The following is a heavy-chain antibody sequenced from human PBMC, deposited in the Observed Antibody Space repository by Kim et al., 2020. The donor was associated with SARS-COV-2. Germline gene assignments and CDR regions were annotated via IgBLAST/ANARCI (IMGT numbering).Heavy chain of an antibody. D-gene: IGHD3-10*01. CDR3: ARHPRRDYDGSGSYYNPHYYYYGMDV. CDR2: IYYSGST. J-gene: IGHJ6*02. Sequence: SETLSLTCTVSGGSISSSSYYWGWIRQPPGKGLEWIGSIYYSGSTYYNPSLKSRVTISVDTSKNQFSLKLSSVTAADTAVYYCARHPRRDYDGSGSYYNPHYYYYGMDVWGQGTTVTVSS. V-gene: IGHV4-39*01. CDR1: GGSISSSSYY.